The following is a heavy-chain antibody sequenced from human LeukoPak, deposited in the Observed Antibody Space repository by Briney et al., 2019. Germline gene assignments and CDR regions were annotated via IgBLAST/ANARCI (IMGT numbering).Heavy chain of an antibody. D-gene: IGHD4-17*01. V-gene: IGHV4-30-4*01. CDR3: ASYTSTTVTFDY. CDR1: GGSISSGDYY. Sequence: SETLSLTCTVSGGSISSGDYYWSWIRQPPGKGLDWVGYIYYSGSTYYTPSLKSRVTISVDTSNTQFSLKLSSVTAADTAVYSGASYTSTTVTFDYWGQGTLVTVSS. CDR2: IYYSGST. J-gene: IGHJ4*02.